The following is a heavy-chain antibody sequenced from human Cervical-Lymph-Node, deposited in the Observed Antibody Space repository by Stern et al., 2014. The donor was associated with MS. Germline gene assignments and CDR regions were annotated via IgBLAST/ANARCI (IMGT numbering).Heavy chain of an antibody. CDR3: ARLGSGYDSSYLDF. J-gene: IGHJ4*02. V-gene: IGHV1-69*01. CDR1: GGTFSTYK. Sequence: QLVQSGSEGKKPGSSVKVSCKVSGGTFSTYKISWVRQATGQGLEWMGGIIPIFGTADYAQKFQDRVTIIADESTSEVHMELISLRSEDTGVYYCARLGSGYDSSYLDFWGQGTLVTVSS. D-gene: IGHD5-12*01. CDR2: IIPIFGTA.